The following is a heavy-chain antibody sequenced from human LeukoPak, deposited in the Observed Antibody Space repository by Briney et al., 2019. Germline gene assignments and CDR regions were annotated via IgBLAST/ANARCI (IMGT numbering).Heavy chain of an antibody. CDR1: GYTFTSYY. CDR3: ARDHLIVVVPAAIGYYYYGMDV. V-gene: IGHV1-46*01. CDR2: INPSGGST. D-gene: IGHD2-2*01. Sequence: ASVKVSCKASGYTFTSYYMHWVRQAPGQGLEWMGIINPSGGSTSYAQKFQGRVTMTRDTSTSTVYMELSNLRSEDTAVYYCARDHLIVVVPAAIGYYYYGMDVWGQGTTVTVSS. J-gene: IGHJ6*02.